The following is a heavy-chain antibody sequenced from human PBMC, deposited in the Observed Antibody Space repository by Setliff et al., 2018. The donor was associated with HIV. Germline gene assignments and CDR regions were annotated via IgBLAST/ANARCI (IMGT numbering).Heavy chain of an antibody. CDR3: ARLSGGMVPNS. CDR1: GGSFSDYY. Sequence: PSETLSLTCAVYGGSFSDYYWNWIRQPPGKGLEWIGEIHHTGHINYNPSFKSRVTMSLDMSTNQFSLKLTSVTAADTAVYYCARLSGGMVPNSWGQGTLVTVSS. CDR2: IHHTGHI. V-gene: IGHV4-34*01. J-gene: IGHJ4*02. D-gene: IGHD3-10*01.